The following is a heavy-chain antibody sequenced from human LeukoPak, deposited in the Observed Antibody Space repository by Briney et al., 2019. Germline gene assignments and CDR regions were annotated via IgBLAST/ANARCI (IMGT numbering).Heavy chain of an antibody. CDR1: GGTFSSYA. CDR3: ARRGPFYYYYYMDV. V-gene: IGHV1-69*06. CDR2: IIPIFGTA. J-gene: IGHJ6*03. Sequence: PLASVKVSCKASGGTFSSYAISWVRQAPGQGLEWMGGIIPIFGTANYAQKFQGRVTITADKSTSTAYMELSSLRSEDTAVYYCARRGPFYYYYYMDVWGKGTTVTISS. D-gene: IGHD3-16*01.